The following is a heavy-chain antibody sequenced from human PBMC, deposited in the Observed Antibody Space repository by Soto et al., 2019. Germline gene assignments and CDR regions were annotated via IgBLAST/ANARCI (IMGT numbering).Heavy chain of an antibody. J-gene: IGHJ6*02. CDR2: IYYSGST. Sequence: QVQLQESGPGLVKPSQTLSLTCTVSGGSISSGGYYWSWIRQHPGKGLEWIGYIYYSGSTYYNPSRKSRVTISVDTSKSQVSLMLSSVTAADTAVYYCARDFTDSSGPTLGMGVWGQGTTVTVSS. CDR1: GGSISSGGYY. CDR3: ARDFTDSSGPTLGMGV. D-gene: IGHD6-19*01. V-gene: IGHV4-31*03.